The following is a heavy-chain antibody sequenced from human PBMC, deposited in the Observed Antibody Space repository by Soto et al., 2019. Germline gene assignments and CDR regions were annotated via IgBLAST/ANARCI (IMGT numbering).Heavy chain of an antibody. CDR1: GFTFNTYW. CDR2: IKPDGSAT. CDR3: ARNGR. D-gene: IGHD2-8*01. J-gene: IGHJ4*01. Sequence: EVQLVESGGGLVQPGGSLRLSCAASGFTFNTYWMSWVRQAPGKGLEWVANIKPDGSATDYVDSVKGRFTISRDTANNSLFLQMNTQRAEDTAVYYCARNGRWGNGTFVTVSS. V-gene: IGHV3-7*05.